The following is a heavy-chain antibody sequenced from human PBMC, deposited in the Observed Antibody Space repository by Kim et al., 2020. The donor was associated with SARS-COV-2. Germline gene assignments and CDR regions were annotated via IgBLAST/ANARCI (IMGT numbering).Heavy chain of an antibody. J-gene: IGHJ4*02. V-gene: IGHV3-7*01. CDR3: ARDRKYSLDY. D-gene: IGHD2-15*01. CDR1: GFSFSRNW. CDR2: IKEDGSER. Sequence: GGSLRLSCVVSGFSFSRNWMSWVRQAPGKGLEWVAKIKEDGSERYYVRSVEGRFTISRDNAKNSLYLQMNRLSAEDTAVYYCARDRKYSLDYWGQGTLVTVSS.